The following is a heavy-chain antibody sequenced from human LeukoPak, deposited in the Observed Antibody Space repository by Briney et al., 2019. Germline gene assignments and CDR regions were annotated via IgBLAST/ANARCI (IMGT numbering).Heavy chain of an antibody. CDR2: ISGSGGSA. V-gene: IGHV3-23*01. CDR1: GFTFSTYA. D-gene: IGHD3-22*01. J-gene: IGHJ4*02. CDR3: TTGWDDTYYYDSSAYGHDY. Sequence: GGSLRLSCAASGFTFSTYAICWVRKAPGKGLEWVSDISGSGGSAYYADSVKGRFTISRDNSKNTLYLQMNSLKTEDTAVYFCTTGWDDTYYYDSSAYGHDYWGQGTLVTVSS.